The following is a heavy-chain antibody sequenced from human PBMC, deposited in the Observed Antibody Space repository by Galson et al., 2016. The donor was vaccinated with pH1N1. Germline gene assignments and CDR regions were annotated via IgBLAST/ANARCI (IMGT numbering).Heavy chain of an antibody. Sequence: SLGLSCATSGFTFKNYVMSWVRQAPGKGLEWVSVISGRGGNTYYADSVKGRFTISRDNFKNTLYLEMNKLKDDDTAVYYCAKDRSREFLHFPFDAFDVWGQGTMVSVSA. CDR3: AKDRSREFLHFPFDAFDV. CDR2: ISGRGGNT. V-gene: IGHV3-23*01. J-gene: IGHJ3*01. CDR1: GFTFKNYV. D-gene: IGHD3-10*01.